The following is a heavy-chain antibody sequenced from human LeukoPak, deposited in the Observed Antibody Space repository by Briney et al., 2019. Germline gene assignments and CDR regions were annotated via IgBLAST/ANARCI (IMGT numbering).Heavy chain of an antibody. Sequence: GGSLRLSCVASGFTLSGYGMNWVRQAPGKGLEWVANIKQDGSEKYSVDSVKGHFTISRDNADNSLYLQMNSLRVDDTAVYYCVRGGRPECNYSYMDVWGKGTTVTVSS. CDR3: VRGGRPECNYSYMDV. D-gene: IGHD3-3*01. CDR1: GFTLSGYG. CDR2: IKQDGSEK. V-gene: IGHV3-7*04. J-gene: IGHJ6*03.